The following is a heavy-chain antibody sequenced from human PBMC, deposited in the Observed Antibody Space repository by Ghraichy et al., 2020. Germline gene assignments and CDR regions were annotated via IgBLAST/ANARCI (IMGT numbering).Heavy chain of an antibody. D-gene: IGHD2-15*01. CDR1: GFTFSSYA. CDR2: ISGNGGST. Sequence: GGSLRLSCEASGFTFSSYAMSWVRQAPGKGLEWVSAISGNGGSTYYADSVRGRFTIARDNSKKTLFLQMNSLRAEDTAVYYCAKDRWGCSGGNCPFDYWGQGTPVTVSS. V-gene: IGHV3-23*01. CDR3: AKDRWGCSGGNCPFDY. J-gene: IGHJ4*02.